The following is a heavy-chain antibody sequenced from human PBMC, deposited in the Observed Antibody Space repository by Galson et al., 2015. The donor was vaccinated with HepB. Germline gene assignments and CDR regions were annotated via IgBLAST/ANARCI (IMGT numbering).Heavy chain of an antibody. J-gene: IGHJ4*02. D-gene: IGHD6-19*01. CDR2: IYYSGST. V-gene: IGHV4-39*07. Sequence: SETLSLTCTVSGGSISSSSYYWGWIRQPPGKGLEWIGSIYYSGSTYYNPSLKSRVTISVDTSKNQFSLKLSSVTAADTAVYYCARDRGQWLVSPDYWGQGTLVTVSS. CDR3: ARDRGQWLVSPDY. CDR1: GGSISSSSYY.